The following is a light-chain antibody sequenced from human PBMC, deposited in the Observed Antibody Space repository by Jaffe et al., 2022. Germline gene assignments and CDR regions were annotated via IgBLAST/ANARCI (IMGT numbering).Light chain of an antibody. J-gene: IGKJ1*01. Sequence: DIVMTQSPASLAVSLGERATIHCKSSQSVLLSRDNRTYLAWYQHKPGQPPKVLINWASTRESGVPDRFSGSGSATDFTLTISGLQAEDVALYYCHQFFSSLWTFGQGTKVEIK. CDR2: WAS. CDR3: HQFFSSLWT. CDR1: QSVLLSRDNRTY. V-gene: IGKV4-1*01.